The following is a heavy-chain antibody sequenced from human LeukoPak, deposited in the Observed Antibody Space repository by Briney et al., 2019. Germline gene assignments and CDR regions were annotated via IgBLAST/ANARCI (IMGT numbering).Heavy chain of an antibody. CDR1: GYTFTDYY. CDR2: INPNSGAT. D-gene: IGHD3-3*01. Sequence: GASVKVSCKASGYTFTDYYIHWVRQAPGQGLEWMGWINPNSGATTYAQRFQGRVTMTRDTSISTAYMELSRLRSDDTAVYYCARGETEWFSYYYYMDVWGKGTTVTVSS. J-gene: IGHJ6*03. V-gene: IGHV1-2*02. CDR3: ARGETEWFSYYYYMDV.